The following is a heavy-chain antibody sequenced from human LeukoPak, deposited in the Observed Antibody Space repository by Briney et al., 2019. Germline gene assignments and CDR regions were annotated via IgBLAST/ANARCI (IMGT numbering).Heavy chain of an antibody. CDR2: IFHSGST. CDR3: ARPRHYYGSGSYSVGGWFDP. CDR1: GASIRSSNYF. D-gene: IGHD3-10*01. J-gene: IGHJ5*02. V-gene: IGHV4-39*01. Sequence: SETLSLTCTVSGASIRSSNYFWGWIRQAPGKGLEWIGNIFHSGSTTYNPSLKSRVTISVDTSKNQFSLKLSSVTAADTAVYYCARPRHYYGSGSYSVGGWFDPWGQGTLVTVSS.